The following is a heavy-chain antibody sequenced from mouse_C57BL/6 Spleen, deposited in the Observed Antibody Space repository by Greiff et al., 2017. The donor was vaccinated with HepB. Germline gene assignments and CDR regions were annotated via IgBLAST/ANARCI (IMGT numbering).Heavy chain of an antibody. Sequence: EVHLVESGGGLVQPGGSLSLSCAASGFTFTDYYMSWVRQPPGKALEWLGFIRNKANGYTTEYSASVKGRFTISRDNSQSILYLQMNALRAEDSATYYCARTMIRGNYFDYWGQGTTLTVSS. CDR2: IRNKANGYTT. V-gene: IGHV7-3*01. CDR1: GFTFTDYY. CDR3: ARTMIRGNYFDY. J-gene: IGHJ2*01. D-gene: IGHD2-4*01.